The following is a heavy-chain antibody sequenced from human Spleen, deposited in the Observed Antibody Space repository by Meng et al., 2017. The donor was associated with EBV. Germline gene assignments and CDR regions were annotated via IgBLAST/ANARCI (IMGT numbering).Heavy chain of an antibody. D-gene: IGHD3-10*01. Sequence: QVQLVQSGAEVKKPGSSVNVSCKTSGGTFNSDAVSWVRQAPGQGLEWMGGLIPMSGAPHYARKFEGRVTITADDSRNTHYMNLSSLTFEDTAVYYCASESGRGFTPDYWGQGTLFTVSS. J-gene: IGHJ4*02. V-gene: IGHV1-69*01. CDR2: LIPMSGAP. CDR3: ASESGRGFTPDY. CDR1: GGTFNSDA.